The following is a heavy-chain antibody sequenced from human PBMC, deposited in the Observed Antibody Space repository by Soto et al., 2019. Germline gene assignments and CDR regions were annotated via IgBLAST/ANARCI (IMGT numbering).Heavy chain of an antibody. Sequence: PSQTLSLTCAISGDSVSSNSAAWNWIRQSPSRGLEWLGRTYYRSKWYNDYAVSVKSRITINPDTSKNQCSLQLNSVTPEDTAVYYCAREELYSSSWWVERGTNYYYYYGMDVWGQGTTVTVSS. V-gene: IGHV6-1*01. D-gene: IGHD6-13*01. CDR3: AREELYSSSWWVERGTNYYYYYGMDV. J-gene: IGHJ6*02. CDR1: GDSVSSNSAA. CDR2: TYYRSKWYN.